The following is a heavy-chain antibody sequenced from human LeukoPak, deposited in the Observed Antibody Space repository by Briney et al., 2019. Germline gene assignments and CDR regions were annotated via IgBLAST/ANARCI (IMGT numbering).Heavy chain of an antibody. CDR2: IYTGGTT. CDR1: GFTVNSNY. V-gene: IGHV3-66*04. CDR3: VRLVAVPDAYFDY. D-gene: IGHD2-2*01. J-gene: IGHJ4*02. Sequence: GGSLRLSCAASGFTVNSNYMSWVRQAPGKGLEWLSIIYTGGTTYYADSVKGRFTISRDNAKNTLYLQMNSLRAEDTAVYYCVRLVAVPDAYFDYWGQGTLVTVSS.